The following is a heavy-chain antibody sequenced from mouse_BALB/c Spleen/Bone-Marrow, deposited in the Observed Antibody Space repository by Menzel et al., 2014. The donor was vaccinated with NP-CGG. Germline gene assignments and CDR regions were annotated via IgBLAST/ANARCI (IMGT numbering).Heavy chain of an antibody. J-gene: IGHJ3*01. CDR2: TDPYNGGT. CDR3: ARENYDSSTAY. V-gene: IGHV1S135*01. D-gene: IGHD1-1*01. CDR1: GYAFTSYN. Sequence: VQLQQSGPDLVTPGASVKVFCTGSGYAFTSYNVYWVQQTHGKSLEWLGHTDPYNGGTSYNQKFKGKATLTDDKSYSQVYMKLNSLKSEDSAVYYCARENYDSSTAYWGQGTLVTVSA.